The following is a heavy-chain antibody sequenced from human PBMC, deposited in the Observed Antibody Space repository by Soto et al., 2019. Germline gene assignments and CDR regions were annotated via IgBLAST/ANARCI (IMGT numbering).Heavy chain of an antibody. D-gene: IGHD3-10*01. CDR3: AKGGGDYCSGSYPFWY. J-gene: IGHJ4*02. CDR2: ISSSGGST. CDR1: GFTFSSYA. Sequence: EVQLLESGGGLVQPGGSLRLSCAASGFTFSSYAMSWVRQAPGKGLEWVSGISSSGGSTYYADSVKGRFTISRDNSKKTLYLQMNSLRAEDTAVYYCAKGGGDYCSGSYPFWYWGQGTLVTVSS. V-gene: IGHV3-23*01.